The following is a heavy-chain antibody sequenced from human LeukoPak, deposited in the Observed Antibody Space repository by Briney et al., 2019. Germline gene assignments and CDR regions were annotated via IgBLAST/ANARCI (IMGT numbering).Heavy chain of an antibody. D-gene: IGHD3-10*01. CDR1: GGSISSSSYY. CDR2: INHSGST. V-gene: IGHV4-39*07. Sequence: KPSETLSLTCTVSGGSISSSSYYWGWIRQPPGKGLEWIGEINHSGSTNYNPSLKSRVTISVDTSKNQFSLKLSSVTAADTAVYYCARGPKNFYGSGSHDAFDIWGQGTMVTVSS. J-gene: IGHJ3*02. CDR3: ARGPKNFYGSGSHDAFDI.